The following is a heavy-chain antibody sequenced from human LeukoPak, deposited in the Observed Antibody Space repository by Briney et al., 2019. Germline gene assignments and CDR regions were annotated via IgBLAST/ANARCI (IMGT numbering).Heavy chain of an antibody. Sequence: ASVKLSCKASGYTFTGNYMHWVRQAPGQGLGWMGWINLNSGGTNYAQKFQGRVTMTRDTSLSTAYMALSRLESDDTAVYYCAVNYYDSSAYYYEVGDYWGQGTLVTVSS. J-gene: IGHJ4*02. D-gene: IGHD3-22*01. CDR3: AVNYYDSSAYYYEVGDY. CDR1: GYTFTGNY. V-gene: IGHV1-2*02. CDR2: INLNSGGT.